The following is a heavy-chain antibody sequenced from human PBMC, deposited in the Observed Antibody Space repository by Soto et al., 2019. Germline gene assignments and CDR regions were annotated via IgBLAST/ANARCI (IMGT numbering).Heavy chain of an antibody. D-gene: IGHD6-13*01. Sequence: EVQLVESGGGLVQPGRSLRLSCAASGFTFDDYAMHWVRQVPGKGLEWVSGINWNSGSIGYGDSVKGRFAISRDNAKNSMHLQINSLSAEDTAFYYCVKDESINWYSGHFRHWGQGPLVTVSS. V-gene: IGHV3-9*01. CDR3: VKDESINWYSGHFRH. J-gene: IGHJ1*01. CDR1: GFTFDDYA. CDR2: INWNSGSI.